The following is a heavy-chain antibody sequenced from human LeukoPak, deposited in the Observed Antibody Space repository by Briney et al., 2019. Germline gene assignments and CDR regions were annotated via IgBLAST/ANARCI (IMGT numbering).Heavy chain of an antibody. J-gene: IGHJ4*02. D-gene: IGHD3-10*01. CDR2: INHSGST. CDR3: ARDCITMVQGVIIYYFDY. V-gene: IGHV4-34*01. CDR1: GGSFSGYY. Sequence: SETLSLTCAVYGGSFSGYYWSWIRQPPGKGLEWIGEINHSGSTNYNPSLKSRVTISVDTSKNQFSLKLSSVTAAGTAVYYCARDCITMVQGVIIYYFDYWGQGTLVTVSS.